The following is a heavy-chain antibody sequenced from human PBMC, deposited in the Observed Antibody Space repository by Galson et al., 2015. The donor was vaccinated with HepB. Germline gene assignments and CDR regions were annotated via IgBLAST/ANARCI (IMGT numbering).Heavy chain of an antibody. D-gene: IGHD3-9*01. J-gene: IGHJ3*02. CDR3: ARDPIVGLTGWGWAYAFDI. V-gene: IGHV7-4-1*02. Sequence: SVKVSCKASGYTFTSYAMNWVRQAPGQGLEWMGWINTNTGNPTYAQGFTGRFVFSLDTSVSTAYLQISSLKAEDTAVYYCARDPIVGLTGWGWAYAFDIWGQGTMVTVSS. CDR1: GYTFTSYA. CDR2: INTNTGNP.